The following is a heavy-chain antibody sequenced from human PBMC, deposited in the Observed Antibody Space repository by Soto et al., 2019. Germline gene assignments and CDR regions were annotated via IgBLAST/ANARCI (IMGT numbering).Heavy chain of an antibody. CDR1: GGSLSSGDYY. Sequence: TSETLSLTCTVSGGSLSSGDYYWSWIRQHPGKGLEWIGYIYYSGSTYYNPSLKSRVTISVDTSKNQFSLKLSSVTAADTAVYYCARGNYGSGSYFDFDYWGQGTXVTVSS. J-gene: IGHJ4*02. D-gene: IGHD3-10*01. CDR2: IYYSGST. V-gene: IGHV4-31*03. CDR3: ARGNYGSGSYFDFDY.